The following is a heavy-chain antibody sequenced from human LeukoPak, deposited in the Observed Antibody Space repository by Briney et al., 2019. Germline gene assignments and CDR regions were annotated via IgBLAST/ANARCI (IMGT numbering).Heavy chain of an antibody. Sequence: GGSLRLSCAASGFTFSSYSMNWVRQAPGKGLEWVSSISSSSSYIYYADSVKGRFTISRDNAKNSLYLQMNSLRAEDTAVYYCARVYCSSTSCHIPYYYYGMDVWGQGTTVIVSS. V-gene: IGHV3-21*01. CDR1: GFTFSSYS. J-gene: IGHJ6*02. CDR2: ISSSSSYI. D-gene: IGHD2-2*02. CDR3: ARVYCSSTSCHIPYYYYGMDV.